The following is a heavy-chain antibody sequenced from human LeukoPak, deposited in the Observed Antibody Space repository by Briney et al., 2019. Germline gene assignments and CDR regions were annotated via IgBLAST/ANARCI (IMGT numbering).Heavy chain of an antibody. Sequence: SETLTLTCTVSGGSISSYYWTWIRQSAGKGLEWIGRINTSGSTNYNPSLRSRVTMSVNTSKNQFSLNLTSVAAADTAVYSCAREGGDPRWLDPWGQGALVTVSS. D-gene: IGHD6-25*01. V-gene: IGHV4-4*07. CDR3: AREGGDPRWLDP. J-gene: IGHJ5*02. CDR2: INTSGST. CDR1: GGSISSYY.